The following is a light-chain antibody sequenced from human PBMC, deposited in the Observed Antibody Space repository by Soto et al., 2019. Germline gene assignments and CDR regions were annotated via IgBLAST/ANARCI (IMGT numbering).Light chain of an antibody. V-gene: IGKV3-20*01. Sequence: EIVLTQSPGTLSLSPGEAATLSCRDSQDVDNNFSDWYQQQPGQAPRLLIYASSRRATGIPDRCSSSGSGTDFPLTISIVGPEDTAVYFCHQYYRSITFGGGTKVEVK. J-gene: IGKJ4*01. CDR1: QDVDNNF. CDR2: ASS. CDR3: HQYYRSIT.